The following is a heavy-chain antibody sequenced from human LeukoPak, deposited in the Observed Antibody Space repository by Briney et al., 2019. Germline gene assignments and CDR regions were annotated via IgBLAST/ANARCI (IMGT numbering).Heavy chain of an antibody. Sequence: GGSLRLSCAASGFTFSSYAMSWVRQAPGKGLEWVSAISGSGGSTYYADSVKGRFTIFRDNSKNTLYMQMNSLRAEDTAVYDCAKDDDYGSGSYYPRGAFDIWGQGTMVTVSS. CDR1: GFTFSSYA. V-gene: IGHV3-23*01. CDR3: AKDDDYGSGSYYPRGAFDI. CDR2: ISGSGGST. J-gene: IGHJ3*02. D-gene: IGHD3-10*01.